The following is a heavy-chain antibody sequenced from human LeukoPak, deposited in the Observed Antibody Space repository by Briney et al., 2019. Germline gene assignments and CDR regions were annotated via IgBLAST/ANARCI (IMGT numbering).Heavy chain of an antibody. V-gene: IGHV3-23*01. CDR1: GFTFSSYA. J-gene: IGHJ4*02. Sequence: GGSLRLSCAASGFTFSSYAMSWVRQAPGKGLEWVAAISGSGGSTYYADSVKGRFTISRDNSKNTLYLQMNSLRAEDTAVYYCAKTTYHDILTGYSPTDYWGQGTLVTVSS. D-gene: IGHD3-9*01. CDR3: AKTTYHDILTGYSPTDY. CDR2: ISGSGGST.